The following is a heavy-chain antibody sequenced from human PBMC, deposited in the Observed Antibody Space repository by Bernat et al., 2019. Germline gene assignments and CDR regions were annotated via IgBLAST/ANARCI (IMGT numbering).Heavy chain of an antibody. V-gene: IGHV3-30*01. Sequence: QVQLVESGGGVVQPGRSLRLSCAASGFTFSSYAMHWVRQAPGKGLEWVAVISYDGSNKYYADSVKGRFTISRDNSKNTLYLQMNSLRAEDTAVYYCAGETTVTGMDVWGKGTTVTVSS. D-gene: IGHD4-4*01. CDR1: GFTFSSYA. J-gene: IGHJ6*04. CDR2: ISYDGSNK. CDR3: AGETTVTGMDV.